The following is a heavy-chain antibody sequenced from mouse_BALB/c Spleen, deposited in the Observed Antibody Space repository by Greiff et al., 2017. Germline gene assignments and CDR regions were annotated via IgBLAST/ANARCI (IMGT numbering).Heavy chain of an antibody. CDR2: IRNKANGYTT. CDR3: ARVYYGYDRAWFAY. V-gene: IGHV7-3*02. J-gene: IGHJ3*01. Sequence: EVQRVESGGGLVQPGGSLRLSCATSGFTFTDYYMSWVRQPPGKALEWLGFIRNKANGYTTEYSASVKGRFTISRDNSQSILYLQMNTLRAEDSATYSCARVYYGYDRAWFAYWGQGTLVTVSA. D-gene: IGHD2-2*01. CDR1: GFTFTDYY.